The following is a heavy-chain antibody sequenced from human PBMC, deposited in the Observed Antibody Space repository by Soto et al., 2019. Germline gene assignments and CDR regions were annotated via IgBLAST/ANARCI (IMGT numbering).Heavy chain of an antibody. Sequence: SSETLSLTCTVSGDSISSDKWWSWVRQPPGKGLEWIGEIYHSGSTKYNPSLKSRVIISVDRSKNQVSLKVTSVTDADTAVYYCARGETQQQRDYWGQGTLVTVSS. D-gene: IGHD6-13*01. CDR2: IYHSGST. V-gene: IGHV4-4*02. CDR3: ARGETQQQRDY. J-gene: IGHJ4*02. CDR1: GDSISSDKW.